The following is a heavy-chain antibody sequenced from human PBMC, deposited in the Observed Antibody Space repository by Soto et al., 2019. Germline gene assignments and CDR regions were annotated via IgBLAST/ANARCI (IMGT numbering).Heavy chain of an antibody. D-gene: IGHD6-13*01. V-gene: IGHV4-59*12. Sequence: SETLSLTCTVSGGSISSNYWSWIRQPPGKGLEWIGYIYYGGTTKYNPSLKSRVTISVDTSKNQFSLKLSSVTAADTGMYYCARNGGNTWYYFDSWGQGTVVTVSS. CDR2: IYYGGTT. CDR1: GGSISSNY. CDR3: ARNGGNTWYYFDS. J-gene: IGHJ4*02.